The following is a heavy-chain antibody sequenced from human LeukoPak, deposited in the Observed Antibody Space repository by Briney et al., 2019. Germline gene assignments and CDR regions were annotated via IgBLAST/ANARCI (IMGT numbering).Heavy chain of an antibody. V-gene: IGHV1-69*05. J-gene: IGHJ4*02. D-gene: IGHD6-6*01. CDR1: GGTFSSYA. Sequence: SVKVSCKASGGTFSSYAISWVRQAPGKGLEWMGGIIPISGTANYAQKFQGRVTITTDESTSTAYMELSSLRSEDTAVYYCAREGSSSSFNFDYWGQGTLVTVSS. CDR3: AREGSSSSFNFDY. CDR2: IIPISGTA.